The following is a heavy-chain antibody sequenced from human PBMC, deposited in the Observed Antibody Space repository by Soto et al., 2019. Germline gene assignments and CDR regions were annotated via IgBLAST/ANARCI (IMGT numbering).Heavy chain of an antibody. Sequence: GGSLRLSCAASGFIFKMYWMHWVCQSPGKGLVWISRIYNDGTYSDYADSVRGRFTISRDNVNDTLYLQMNNLRAEDSGLYYCTRGPRPISTGTGAYWGQGTQVTVSS. V-gene: IGHV3-74*01. CDR1: GFIFKMYW. J-gene: IGHJ4*02. CDR3: TRGPRPISTGTGAY. CDR2: IYNDGTYS. D-gene: IGHD3-10*01.